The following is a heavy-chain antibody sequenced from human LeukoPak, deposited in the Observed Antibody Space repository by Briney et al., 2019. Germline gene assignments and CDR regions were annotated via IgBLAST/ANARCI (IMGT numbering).Heavy chain of an antibody. CDR1: GGSISSGGHS. J-gene: IGHJ4*02. V-gene: IGHV4-61*08. CDR2: IYYSGST. Sequence: SQTLPLTCTVSGGSISSGGHSWSWIRQPPGKGLEWIGYIYYSGSTNYNPSLKSRVTISVDMSKNQFSLKLTSVTAADTAVYYCARLYSSGCFDYWGQGTLVAVSS. CDR3: ARLYSSGCFDY. D-gene: IGHD6-19*01.